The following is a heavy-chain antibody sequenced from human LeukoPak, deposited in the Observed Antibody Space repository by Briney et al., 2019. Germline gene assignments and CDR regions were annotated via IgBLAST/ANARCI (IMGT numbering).Heavy chain of an antibody. CDR3: ARTRYYYNSRSYGAPYYFDY. V-gene: IGHV4-61*02. D-gene: IGHD3-10*01. CDR2: IFTSGTT. Sequence: SSQTLSLTCTVSGGSISSGSSFWSWIRQPAGKGLEWIGRIFTSGTTNYNPSLKSRVTISVDTSKNQFSLELSSVTAADTAVYHCARTRYYYNSRSYGAPYYFDYWGQGTLVTVSS. J-gene: IGHJ4*02. CDR1: GGSISSGSSF.